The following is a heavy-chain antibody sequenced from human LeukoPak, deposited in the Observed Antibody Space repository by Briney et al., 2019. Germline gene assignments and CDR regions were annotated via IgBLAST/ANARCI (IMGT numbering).Heavy chain of an antibody. J-gene: IGHJ6*03. CDR2: INPSGGST. V-gene: IGHV1-46*01. Sequence: ASVKVSCKASGYTFTSYYMHWVRQAPGQGLEWMGIINPSGGSTNYAQKFQGRVTMTRDTSTNTVYMEPSSLRSEDTAVYYCARGPSITMVRGGQWYYYMDVWGKGTTVTISS. CDR1: GYTFTSYY. CDR3: ARGPSITMVRGGQWYYYMDV. D-gene: IGHD3-10*01.